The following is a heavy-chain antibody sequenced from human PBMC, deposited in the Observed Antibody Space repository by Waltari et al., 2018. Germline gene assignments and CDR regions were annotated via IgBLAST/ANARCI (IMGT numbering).Heavy chain of an antibody. CDR3: ARIAAVGYYYYMDV. D-gene: IGHD6-13*01. Sequence: QVQLQESGPGLVQPSETLSLTCTVSAGSLSSYYWSWIRQPAGKGLEWIGRIYTSGSTNYNPSLKSRVTMSVDTSKNQFSLKLSSVTAADTAVYYCARIAAVGYYYYMDVWGKGTTVTISS. CDR2: IYTSGST. V-gene: IGHV4-4*07. J-gene: IGHJ6*03. CDR1: AGSLSSYY.